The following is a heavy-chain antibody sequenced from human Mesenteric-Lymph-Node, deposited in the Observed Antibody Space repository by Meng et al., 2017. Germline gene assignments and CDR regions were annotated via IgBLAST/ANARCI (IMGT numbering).Heavy chain of an antibody. V-gene: IGHV3-23*01. CDR2: ISGTGDII. CDR1: GFTFSSYE. D-gene: IGHD3/OR15-3a*01. J-gene: IGHJ4*02. CDR3: AKQFRDFGLVTSFDY. Sequence: GGSLRLSCAASGFTFSSYEMNWVRQAPGKGLEWVSAISGTGDIIYYADSVKGRFTISRDNSKNLLYLQMNSLRTGDTAIYYCAKQFRDFGLVTSFDYWGQGTLVTVSS.